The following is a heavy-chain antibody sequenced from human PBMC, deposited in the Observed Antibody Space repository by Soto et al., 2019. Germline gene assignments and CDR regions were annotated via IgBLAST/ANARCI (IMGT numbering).Heavy chain of an antibody. Sequence: QVQLQQWGAGLLKPSETLSLTCAVYGGSFSGYYWSWIRQPPGKGLEWIGEINHGGSTNYNPSLKSRVTISVDTSKNQFSLKLSSVTAADTAVYYCARGRATPRNWGYGLGTYWYFDLWGRGTLVTVSS. J-gene: IGHJ2*01. CDR2: INHGGST. V-gene: IGHV4-34*01. D-gene: IGHD7-27*01. CDR3: ARGRATPRNWGYGLGTYWYFDL. CDR1: GGSFSGYY.